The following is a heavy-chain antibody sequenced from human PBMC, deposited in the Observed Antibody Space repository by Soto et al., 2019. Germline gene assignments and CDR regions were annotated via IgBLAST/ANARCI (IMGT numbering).Heavy chain of an antibody. J-gene: IGHJ4*02. Sequence: EVQLVESGGGLVKPGGSLKLSCAASGFTFSTYNMNWVRQAPGEGLEWVSSISSSSTYIYYADSVKGRLTISRDNAKNSLYLQMNRLRAEDTAVYYWARVWLRDPCMHWGQGTLVTFYS. V-gene: IGHV3-21*01. D-gene: IGHD5-12*01. CDR2: ISSSSTYI. CDR3: ARVWLRDPCMH. CDR1: GFTFSTYN.